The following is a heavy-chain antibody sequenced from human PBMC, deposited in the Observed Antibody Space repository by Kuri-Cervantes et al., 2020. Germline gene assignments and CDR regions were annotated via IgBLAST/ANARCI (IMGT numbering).Heavy chain of an antibody. V-gene: IGHV4-61*02. D-gene: IGHD1-14*01. CDR2: IYTSGST. CDR1: GGSISSGSYY. J-gene: IGHJ5*02. Sequence: SETLSLTCTVSGGSISSGSYYWSWIRQPAGKGLEWIGRIYTSGSTNYNPSLKSRVTISVDTSKDQFSLKLSSVTAADTAVYCCARSPPIRTSTNWFDPWGQGTLVTVSS. CDR3: ARSPPIRTSTNWFDP.